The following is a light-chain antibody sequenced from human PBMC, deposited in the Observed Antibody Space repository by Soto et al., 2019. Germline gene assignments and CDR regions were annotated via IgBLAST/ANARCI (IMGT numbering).Light chain of an antibody. Sequence: QFALTQPASVSGSPGQSITISCTGTSSDIGGYDYVSWYQQRPGKAPKLMIYEVRYRPSGVSNRFSGSKSGNTASLTISGLQAEDEAVYYCCSYTRTSNHYFFGSGTKVT. J-gene: IGLJ1*01. CDR3: CSYTRTSNHYF. CDR2: EVR. CDR1: SSDIGGYDY. V-gene: IGLV2-14*01.